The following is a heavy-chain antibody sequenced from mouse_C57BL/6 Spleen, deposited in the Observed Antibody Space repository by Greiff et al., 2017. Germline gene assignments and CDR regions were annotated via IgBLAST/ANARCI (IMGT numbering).Heavy chain of an antibody. D-gene: IGHD1-1*01. Sequence: VQLQQPGAELVRPGSSVKLSCKASGYTFTSYWMDWVKQRPGQGLEWIGNIYPSDSETHYNQKFKDKATLTVDKSSSTAYMQLSSLTSEDSAVYYCARGMGGSREFFDDWGQGTTLTVSS. CDR1: GYTFTSYW. CDR2: IYPSDSET. J-gene: IGHJ2*01. V-gene: IGHV1-61*01. CDR3: ARGMGGSREFFDD.